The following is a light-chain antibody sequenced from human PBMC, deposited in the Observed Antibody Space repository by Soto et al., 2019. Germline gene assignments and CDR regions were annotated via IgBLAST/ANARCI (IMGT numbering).Light chain of an antibody. Sequence: QLVLTQPPSVSGAPGQRVTISCTGSSSNIGAGYHVHWYQQLPGTAPKLLIYGNSNRPSGVPDRFSGSKSGTSASLAITGLQAEDEADYYCQSYDSSLSGSVVFGGGTQLTVL. CDR3: QSYDSSLSGSVV. V-gene: IGLV1-40*01. CDR1: SSNIGAGYH. J-gene: IGLJ3*02. CDR2: GNS.